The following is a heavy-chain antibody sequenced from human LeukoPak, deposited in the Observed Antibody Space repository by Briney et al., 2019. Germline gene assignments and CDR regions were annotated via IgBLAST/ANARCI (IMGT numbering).Heavy chain of an antibody. J-gene: IGHJ1*01. CDR1: GFVFSNHE. CDR3: ASDSYSPEYFQH. CDR2: ISGSGISI. V-gene: IGHV3-48*03. D-gene: IGHD2-15*01. Sequence: GGSLRLSCAASGFVFSNHEMTWVRQAPGEGLEWVSDISGSGISIYYADSVKGRFTISRDSAKNSLYLQMNSLRAEDTAVYYCASDSYSPEYFQHWGQGTLVTVSS.